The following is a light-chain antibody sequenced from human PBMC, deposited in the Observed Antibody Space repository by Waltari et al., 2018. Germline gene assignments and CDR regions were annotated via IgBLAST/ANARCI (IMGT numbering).Light chain of an antibody. J-gene: IGLJ2*01. CDR2: QDD. CDR1: KLGEKY. Sequence: SYELTQPPSVSVSPGQTASITCSGEKLGEKYASWYQQKPGPSPVLVIYQDDKRPSRIPERFSGSTSGNTATLTISGTQSLDEADYYCQTWDSSTVVFGGATKLTVL. CDR3: QTWDSSTVV. V-gene: IGLV3-1*01.